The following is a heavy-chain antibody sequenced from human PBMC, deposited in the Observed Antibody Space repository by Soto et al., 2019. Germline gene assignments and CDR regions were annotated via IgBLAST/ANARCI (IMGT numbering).Heavy chain of an antibody. CDR2: FDPEDGET. Sequence: ASVKVSCKVSGYTLTELSMHWVRQAPGKGLEWMGGFDPEDGETIYAQKFQGRVTMTEDTSTDTAYMELSSLRSEDTAVYYCATHGLGGRWLQYGAFDIWGQGTMVTVSS. CDR3: ATHGLGGRWLQYGAFDI. V-gene: IGHV1-24*01. CDR1: GYTLTELS. J-gene: IGHJ3*02. D-gene: IGHD3-16*01.